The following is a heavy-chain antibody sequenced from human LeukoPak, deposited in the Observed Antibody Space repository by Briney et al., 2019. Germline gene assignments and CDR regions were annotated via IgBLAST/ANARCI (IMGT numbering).Heavy chain of an antibody. Sequence: SVKVSRKASGGTFSSYAISWVRQAPGQGLEWMGGIIPIFGTANYAQKFQGRVTITADESTSTAYMELSSLRSEDTAVYYCARPQEYYDFWSGYYLLDYWGQGTLVTVSS. V-gene: IGHV1-69*13. CDR2: IIPIFGTA. CDR1: GGTFSSYA. CDR3: ARPQEYYDFWSGYYLLDY. J-gene: IGHJ4*02. D-gene: IGHD3-3*01.